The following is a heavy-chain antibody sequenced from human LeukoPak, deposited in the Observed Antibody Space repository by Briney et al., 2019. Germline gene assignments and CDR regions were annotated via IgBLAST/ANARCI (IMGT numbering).Heavy chain of an antibody. CDR1: GFTFKSYA. CDR3: AKSGIAGATRWFDP. V-gene: IGHV3-23*01. D-gene: IGHD1-26*01. CDR2: ISGTGGSL. Sequence: GGSLRLSCAASGFTFKSYAMNWVRQAPGKGLEWVSAISGTGGSLYYADSVKGRFTISRDNSKSTLYLQMNNLRAEDTAVYYCAKSGIAGATRWFDPWGQGTLVTVSS. J-gene: IGHJ5*02.